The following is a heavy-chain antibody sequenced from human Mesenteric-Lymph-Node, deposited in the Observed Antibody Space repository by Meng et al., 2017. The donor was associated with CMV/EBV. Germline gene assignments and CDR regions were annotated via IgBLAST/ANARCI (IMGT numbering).Heavy chain of an antibody. CDR3: AEALHIVVVPAACNWFDP. CDR2: INPILGIA. V-gene: IGHV1-69*10. J-gene: IGHJ5*02. Sequence: AFGNYAISGVRQAPEQGLEWMEGINPILGIANCAKKFQSRVTITANKSTSTAYMELSNLRSEDTAEYYCAEALHIVVVPAACNWFDPWGQGTLVTVSS. D-gene: IGHD2-2*01. CDR1: AFGNYA.